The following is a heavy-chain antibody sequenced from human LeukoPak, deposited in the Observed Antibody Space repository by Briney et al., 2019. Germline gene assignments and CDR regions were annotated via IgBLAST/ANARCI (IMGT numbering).Heavy chain of an antibody. CDR3: ARGGNHGDYWYFDL. Sequence: PGGSLRLPCSASEFTFSNFWMSWVRQAPGKGPEWVANIKQDGSEKYYVDSMKGRFTISRDNAETSLHLQMNSLRAEDTAVYYCARGGNHGDYWYFDLWGRGTLVTVSS. CDR2: IKQDGSEK. J-gene: IGHJ2*01. V-gene: IGHV3-7*01. CDR1: EFTFSNFW. D-gene: IGHD4-17*01.